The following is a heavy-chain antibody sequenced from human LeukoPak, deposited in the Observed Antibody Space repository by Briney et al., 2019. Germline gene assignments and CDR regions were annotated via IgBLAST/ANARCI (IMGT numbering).Heavy chain of an antibody. Sequence: GGSLGLSCAASGFIFSSYWMSWVRQAPGKGLEWVANIKQDGSEKYYVDSVKGRFTISRDNAKNSLYLQMNSLRAEDTAVYYCARRIAAAAAPYYFDYWGQGTLVTVSS. CDR1: GFIFSSYW. CDR3: ARRIAAAAAPYYFDY. D-gene: IGHD6-13*01. V-gene: IGHV3-7*01. CDR2: IKQDGSEK. J-gene: IGHJ4*02.